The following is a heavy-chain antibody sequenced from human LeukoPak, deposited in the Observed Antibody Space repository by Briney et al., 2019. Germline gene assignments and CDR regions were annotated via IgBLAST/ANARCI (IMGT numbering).Heavy chain of an antibody. J-gene: IGHJ4*02. V-gene: IGHV3-7*01. CDR2: IKEDTSQK. CDR1: GFTFNNYW. D-gene: IGHD1-26*01. CDR3: ARQVSREGHFDY. Sequence: PGGSLRLSCAASGFTFNNYWMSWVRQGPGKGLEWVAHIKEDTSQKYYVCSVEGRFTISRDNARNSLYLQMNSLRGEDTAVYFCARQVSREGHFDYWGQGALVTVSS.